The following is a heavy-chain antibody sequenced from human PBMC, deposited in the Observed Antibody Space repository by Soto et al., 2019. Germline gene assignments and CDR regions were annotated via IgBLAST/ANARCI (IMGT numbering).Heavy chain of an antibody. CDR3: ARHSVLKLASPHYYFDY. Sequence: SETLSLTCTVSGGSISSYYWSWIRQPPGKGLEWIGYIYYSGSTNYNPSLKSRVTISVDTSKNQFSLKLSSVTAADTAVYYCARHSVLKLASPHYYFDYWGQGTLVTVSS. D-gene: IGHD6-6*01. J-gene: IGHJ4*02. CDR1: GGSISSYY. CDR2: IYYSGST. V-gene: IGHV4-59*08.